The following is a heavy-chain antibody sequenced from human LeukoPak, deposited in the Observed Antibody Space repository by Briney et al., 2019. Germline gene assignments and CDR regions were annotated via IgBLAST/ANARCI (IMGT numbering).Heavy chain of an antibody. CDR3: ATLSGHSWEYYFDY. CDR1: GYTFTGYY. V-gene: IGHV1-2*02. CDR2: INPKSGGT. D-gene: IGHD1-26*01. Sequence: ASVKVSCKASGYTFTGYYMHWVRQAPGQGVERMGWINPKSGGTNYAQRFQGRVTMTRDTSIRTAYMELRRLRSDDTAVYYCATLSGHSWEYYFDYWGQGTLVTVSS. J-gene: IGHJ4*02.